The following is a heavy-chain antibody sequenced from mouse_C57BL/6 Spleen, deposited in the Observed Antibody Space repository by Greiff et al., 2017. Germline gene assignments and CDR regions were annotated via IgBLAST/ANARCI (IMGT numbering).Heavy chain of an antibody. J-gene: IGHJ3*01. CDR1: GYTFTSYW. CDR2: IDPSDSET. D-gene: IGHD2-5*01. V-gene: IGHV1-52*01. CDR3: ARDYSNYEGFAY. Sequence: QVQLQQPGAELVRPGSSVKLSCKASGYTFTSYWMHWVKQRPIQGLEWICNIDPSDSETHYNQKFKDKATLTVDKSSSTAYMQLSSLTSEDSAVYYGARDYSNYEGFAYWGQGTLVTVSA.